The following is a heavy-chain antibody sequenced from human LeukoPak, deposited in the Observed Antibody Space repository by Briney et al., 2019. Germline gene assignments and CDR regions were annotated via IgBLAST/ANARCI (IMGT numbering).Heavy chain of an antibody. Sequence: GGSLRLSCAASGFTFSSYSMNWVRQAPGKGLEWVSYISSSSSTMYYADSVKGRFTISRDNAKNSLYLQMNSLRAEDTAVYYCARMDISGMGDAFDIWGQGTMITVSS. CDR2: ISSSSSTM. CDR1: GFTFSSYS. D-gene: IGHD1-20*01. CDR3: ARMDISGMGDAFDI. J-gene: IGHJ3*02. V-gene: IGHV3-48*01.